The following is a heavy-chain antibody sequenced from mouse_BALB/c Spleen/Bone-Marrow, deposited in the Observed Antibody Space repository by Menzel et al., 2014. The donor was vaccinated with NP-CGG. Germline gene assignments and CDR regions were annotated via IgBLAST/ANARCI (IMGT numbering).Heavy chain of an antibody. Sequence: QVQLQQPGAELARPGTSVKVSCKASGYAFTNYLIEWVKQRPGQGLEWIGVINSGSGGPNYNEKFKGKATLTADKSSSTAYMQLSSLTSDDSAVYFCARRDDGYYYYAMDYWGQGTSVTVSS. V-gene: IGHV1-54*03. D-gene: IGHD2-3*01. CDR2: INSGSGGP. CDR3: ARRDDGYYYYAMDY. CDR1: GYAFTNYL. J-gene: IGHJ4*01.